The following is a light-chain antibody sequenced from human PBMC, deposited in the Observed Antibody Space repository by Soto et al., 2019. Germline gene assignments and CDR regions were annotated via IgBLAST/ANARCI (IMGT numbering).Light chain of an antibody. V-gene: IGLV1-44*01. Sequence: QAVVTQPPSASGTPGQSVTISCSGSSSNIGSNTVSWYQQLPGTAPKLLIYFNNQRPSGVPDRFSGSKSGTSASLAITGLQSEDEADYYCAAWDDSLNGRVFGGGTKLTVL. CDR2: FNN. CDR3: AAWDDSLNGRV. J-gene: IGLJ2*01. CDR1: SSNIGSNT.